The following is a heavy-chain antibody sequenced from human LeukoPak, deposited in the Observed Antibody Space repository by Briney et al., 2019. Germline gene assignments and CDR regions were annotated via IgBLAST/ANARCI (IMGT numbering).Heavy chain of an antibody. CDR1: GFTFSSYA. V-gene: IGHV3-30-3*01. Sequence: GRSLRLSCAASGFTFSSYAMYWVRQAPGKGLEWVAVISYDGSNKYYADSVKGRFTISRDNSKNTLYLQMNSLRAEDTAVYYCARDGEAYCTNGVCPLGGLDYWGQGTLVTVSS. D-gene: IGHD2-8*01. J-gene: IGHJ4*02. CDR3: ARDGEAYCTNGVCPLGGLDY. CDR2: ISYDGSNK.